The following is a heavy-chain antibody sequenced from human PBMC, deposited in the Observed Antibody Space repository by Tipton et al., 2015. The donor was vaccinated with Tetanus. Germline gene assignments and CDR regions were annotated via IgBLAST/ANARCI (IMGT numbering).Heavy chain of an antibody. D-gene: IGHD3-3*01. CDR2: ISGSGGST. CDR3: AKEIPHFTIFGVVITADDY. J-gene: IGHJ4*02. CDR1: GFTFSSYA. V-gene: IGHV3-23*01. Sequence: SLRLSCAASGFTFSSYAMSWVRQAPGKGLEWVSAISGSGGSTYYADSVKGRFTISRDNSKNTLYLQRNSLRAEDTAVYYCAKEIPHFTIFGVVITADDYWGQGTLVTVSS.